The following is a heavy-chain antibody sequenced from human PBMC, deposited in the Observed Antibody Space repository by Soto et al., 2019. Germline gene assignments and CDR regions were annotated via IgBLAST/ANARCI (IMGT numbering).Heavy chain of an antibody. CDR1: GGSITSGDSY. CDR2: IYYTGGT. J-gene: IGHJ4*02. D-gene: IGHD5-12*01. Sequence: QVHLQESGPGLVKPSQTLSLICTVSGGSITSGDSYWNWIRQPPGKGLDWIGYIYYTGGTYYTPSLKSRVSMYIDTSKSPVSLKLTSVTAADTAVYYGARDSRGGYDSWGQGALVSVSS. CDR3: ARDSRGGYDS. V-gene: IGHV4-30-4*01.